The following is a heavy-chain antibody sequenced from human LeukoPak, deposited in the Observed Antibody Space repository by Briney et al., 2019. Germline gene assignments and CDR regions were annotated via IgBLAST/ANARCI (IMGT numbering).Heavy chain of an antibody. CDR3: ARPRYSSSSPLFDY. J-gene: IGHJ4*02. CDR2: IYPGDSDT. V-gene: IGHV5-51*01. CDR1: GYSFTSYG. Sequence: GESLKISGKVSGYSFTSYGIGWVRQMPGKGREWMGIIYPGDSDTRYSPSFQGQVTISADKSISTAYLQWSSLKASDTAMYYCARPRYSSSSPLFDYWGQGTLVTVSS. D-gene: IGHD6-6*01.